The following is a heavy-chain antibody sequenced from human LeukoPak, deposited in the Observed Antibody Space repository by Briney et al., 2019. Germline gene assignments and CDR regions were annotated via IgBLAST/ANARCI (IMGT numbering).Heavy chain of an antibody. CDR1: GGSISSGTYY. Sequence: SETLSLTCTLSGGSISSGTYYWGWIRQPPGKGLEWIGKMYYSGSTYCNPSLGSRVTMSVDTSRSQFSLSLTSVTAADTAVYYCVRGGGYYYMSGSSVDFWGQGTLVTVSS. V-gene: IGHV4-39*07. CDR2: MYYSGST. J-gene: IGHJ4*02. CDR3: VRGGGYYYMSGSSVDF. D-gene: IGHD3-10*01.